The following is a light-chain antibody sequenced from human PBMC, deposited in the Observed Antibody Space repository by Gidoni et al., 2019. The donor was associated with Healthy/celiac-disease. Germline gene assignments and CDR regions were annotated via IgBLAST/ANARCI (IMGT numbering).Light chain of an antibody. CDR1: QSISSW. CDR3: QQYNSYPWT. V-gene: IGKV1-5*01. Sequence: DIQMTQSPSILSASVGDRVTITCRASQSISSWLAWYQQKPGKAPKLLIYDASILESGVPSRFSGSGSGTEFTLTISSLQPDDFATYYCQQYNSYPWTFXXXTKVEIK. CDR2: DAS. J-gene: IGKJ1*01.